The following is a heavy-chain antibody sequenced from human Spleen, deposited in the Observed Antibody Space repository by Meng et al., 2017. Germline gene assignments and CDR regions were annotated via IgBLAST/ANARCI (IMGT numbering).Heavy chain of an antibody. V-gene: IGHV5-51*01. CDR1: GYTFASYW. Sequence: KVSCKTSGYTFASYWIGWVRLMPGKGLEWMGVIYPGDSDTRYSPSFQGHVTISADKSITTVYLQWSSLKASDTAIYYCARLAGTIYYFDSWGQGTLVTVSS. CDR2: IYPGDSDT. CDR3: ARLAGTIYYFDS. J-gene: IGHJ4*02. D-gene: IGHD4-17*01.